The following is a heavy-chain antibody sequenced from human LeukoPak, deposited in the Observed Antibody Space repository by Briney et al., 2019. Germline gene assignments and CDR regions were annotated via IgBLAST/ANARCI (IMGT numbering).Heavy chain of an antibody. CDR3: ARGITIFGVVYYYGMDV. Sequence: ASVKVSCTASGYTFTGYYMHWVRQAPGQGLEWMGWINPNSGGTNYAQKFQGRVTMTRDTSISTAYMELSRLRSDDTAVYYCARGITIFGVVYYYGMDVWGQGTTVTVSS. CDR1: GYTFTGYY. D-gene: IGHD3-3*01. CDR2: INPNSGGT. V-gene: IGHV1-2*02. J-gene: IGHJ6*02.